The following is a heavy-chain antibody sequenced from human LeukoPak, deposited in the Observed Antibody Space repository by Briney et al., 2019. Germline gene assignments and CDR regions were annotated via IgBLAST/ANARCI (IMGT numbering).Heavy chain of an antibody. J-gene: IGHJ5*02. CDR1: GFTFSSYS. V-gene: IGHV3-21*01. CDR3: ASLTVTDNWFDP. CDR2: ISSSSSYI. D-gene: IGHD4-17*01. Sequence: GGSLRLSRAASGFTFSSYSMNWVRQAPGKGLEWVSSISSSSSYIYYADSVKGRFTISRDNAKNSLYLQMNSLRAEDTAVYYCASLTVTDNWFDPWGQGTLVTVSS.